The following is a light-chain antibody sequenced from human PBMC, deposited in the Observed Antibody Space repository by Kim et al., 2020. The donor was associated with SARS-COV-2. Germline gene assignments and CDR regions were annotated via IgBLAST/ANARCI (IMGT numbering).Light chain of an antibody. V-gene: IGLV1-44*01. CDR1: SSNIGSNT. Sequence: GQRVTISCSGSSSNIGSNTVNWYQQLPGTAPKLLIYSKNKRPSGVPDRFSGSKSGTSASLAISALQSEDEADYYCAAWDDSLNGVVFGGGTQLTVL. CDR3: AAWDDSLNGVV. CDR2: SKN. J-gene: IGLJ2*01.